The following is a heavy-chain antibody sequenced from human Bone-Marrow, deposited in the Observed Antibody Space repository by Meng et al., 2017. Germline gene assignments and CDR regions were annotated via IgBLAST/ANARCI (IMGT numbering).Heavy chain of an antibody. CDR1: GFTFRGSA. CDR2: IRSKANSYAT. V-gene: IGHV3-73*02. D-gene: IGHD4-17*01. CDR3: TLTVTTQFDY. Sequence: VRLVEPGGGFVPPGGSLKLSCAASGFTFRGSAMHWVRQASGKGLEWVGRIRSKANSYATAYAASVKGRFTISRDDSKNTAYLQMNSLKTEDTAVYYCTLTVTTQFDYWGQGTLVTVSS. J-gene: IGHJ4*02.